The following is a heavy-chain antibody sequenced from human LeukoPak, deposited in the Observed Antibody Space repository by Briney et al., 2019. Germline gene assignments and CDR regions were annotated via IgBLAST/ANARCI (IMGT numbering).Heavy chain of an antibody. CDR1: GFTFSSYW. J-gene: IGHJ4*02. CDR3: ARDFQLLWFGEYYFDY. CDR2: IKQDGSEK. Sequence: PGGSLRLSCAASGFTFSSYWMSWVRQAPGKGLEWVANIKQDGSEKYYMDSVKGRFTISRDNAKNSLYLQMNSLRAEDTAVYYCARDFQLLWFGEYYFDYWGQGTLVTVSS. V-gene: IGHV3-7*01. D-gene: IGHD3-10*01.